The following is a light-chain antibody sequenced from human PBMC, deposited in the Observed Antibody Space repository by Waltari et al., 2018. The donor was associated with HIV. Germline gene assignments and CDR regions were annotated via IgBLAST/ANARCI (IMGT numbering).Light chain of an antibody. CDR1: RFNIGSNS. CDR2: NNN. J-gene: IGLJ2*01. CDR3: AAWDESLNGLFGGL. V-gene: IGLV1-44*01. Sequence: VLTQPPSASGTPGQWVTISCSGGRFNIGSNSVTWYQHLPGTAPRLLIFNNNQRPSGVPDRFSGSKSGTSASLAISGLQSEDEADYYCAAWDESLNGLFGGLFGGGTRLTVL.